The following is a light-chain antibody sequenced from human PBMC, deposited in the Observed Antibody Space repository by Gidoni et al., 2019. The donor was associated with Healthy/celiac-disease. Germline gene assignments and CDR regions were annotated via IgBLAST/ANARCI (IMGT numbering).Light chain of an antibody. Sequence: EIVMTQAPATLSVSPGERATLSCRASQSVSSNLAWYQQKPGQAPRPLIYGASTRATGIPARFSGSGSGTEFTLTLSSLQSEDFAVYYCQQYNNWPPWTFGQGTKVEIK. CDR3: QQYNNWPPWT. CDR2: GAS. CDR1: QSVSSN. J-gene: IGKJ1*01. V-gene: IGKV3-15*01.